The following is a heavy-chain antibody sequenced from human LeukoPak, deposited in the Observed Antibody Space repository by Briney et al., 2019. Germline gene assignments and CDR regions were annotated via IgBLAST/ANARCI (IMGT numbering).Heavy chain of an antibody. D-gene: IGHD3-10*01. J-gene: IGHJ4*02. CDR2: ISYDGSNT. Sequence: TGGSLRLSCAASGFTFSKYTMHWVRQAPGKGLEWVAIISYDGSNTSYADSVKGRYTVSRDNSKNTLFLQMNSLRTDDTAVFYCARDLSWFGVLVLWGQGTLVSVSS. CDR1: GFTFSKYT. V-gene: IGHV3-30-3*01. CDR3: ARDLSWFGVLVL.